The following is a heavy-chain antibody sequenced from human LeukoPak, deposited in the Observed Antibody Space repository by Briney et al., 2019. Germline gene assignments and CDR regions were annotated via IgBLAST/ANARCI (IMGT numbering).Heavy chain of an antibody. CDR1: GYTFTSYG. Sequence: SVKVSCKASGYTFTSYGISWVRQAPGQGLEWMGRIIPILGIANYAQKFQGRVTITADKSTSTAYMELSSLRSEDTAVYYCARPPVYDSSGYYPNDAFDIWGQGTMVTVSS. CDR2: IIPILGIA. D-gene: IGHD3-22*01. CDR3: ARPPVYDSSGYYPNDAFDI. V-gene: IGHV1-69*04. J-gene: IGHJ3*02.